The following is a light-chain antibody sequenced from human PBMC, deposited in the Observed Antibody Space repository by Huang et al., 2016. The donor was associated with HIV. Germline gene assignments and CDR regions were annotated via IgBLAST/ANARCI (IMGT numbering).Light chain of an antibody. CDR2: ATS. Sequence: DIQMTQSPSSLSASVGDRVTIICRASHGISTSLALYQQKPGKAPTLLLYATSKLESGVPSRFSGSCSGTHYTLTISTLQPEDLATYYCQQYQSVPWTFGQGTKVAI. J-gene: IGKJ1*01. V-gene: IGKV1-NL1*01. CDR3: QQYQSVPWT. CDR1: HGISTS.